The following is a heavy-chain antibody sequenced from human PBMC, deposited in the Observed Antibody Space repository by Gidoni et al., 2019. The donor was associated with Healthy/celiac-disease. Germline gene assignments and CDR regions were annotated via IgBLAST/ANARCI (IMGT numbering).Heavy chain of an antibody. Sequence: QVQLVQSGAEVKKPGSSVKVSCKASGGTFSSYAISWVRQAPGQGLEWMGGIIPIFGTANYAQKFQGRVTITADESTSTAYMELSSLRSEDTAVYYCARVGYYDSSGYLNWFDPWGQGTLVTVSS. J-gene: IGHJ5*02. V-gene: IGHV1-69*01. CDR1: GGTFSSYA. D-gene: IGHD3-22*01. CDR3: ARVGYYDSSGYLNWFDP. CDR2: IIPIFGTA.